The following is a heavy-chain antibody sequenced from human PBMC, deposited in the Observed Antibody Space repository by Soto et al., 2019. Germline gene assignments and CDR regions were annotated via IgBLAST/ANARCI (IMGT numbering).Heavy chain of an antibody. Sequence: SETLSLTCTVSGDSISSSKWWTWVRQTPGKGLEWVGKIDHNGITNYNPSLESRVTILKDNSKNQLSLKLTTVTAADSAVYYCARLSRGYYYFGMDVWGQGATVTVSS. CDR3: ARLSRGYYYFGMDV. D-gene: IGHD3-22*01. CDR1: GDSISSSKW. V-gene: IGHV4-4*02. CDR2: IDHNGIT. J-gene: IGHJ6*02.